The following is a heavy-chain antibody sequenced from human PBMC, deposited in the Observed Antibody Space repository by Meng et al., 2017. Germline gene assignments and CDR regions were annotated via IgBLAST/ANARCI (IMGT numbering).Heavy chain of an antibody. CDR1: GFTFSSYA. Sequence: GESLKISCAASGFTFSSYAMSWVRQAPGKGLEWVSAISGSGGSTYYADSVKGRFTISRDNSKNTLYLQMNSLRAEDTAVYYCAKDRDYYGSGRVDYWGQGTLVTVSS. J-gene: IGHJ4*02. CDR2: ISGSGGST. CDR3: AKDRDYYGSGRVDY. D-gene: IGHD3-10*01. V-gene: IGHV3-23*01.